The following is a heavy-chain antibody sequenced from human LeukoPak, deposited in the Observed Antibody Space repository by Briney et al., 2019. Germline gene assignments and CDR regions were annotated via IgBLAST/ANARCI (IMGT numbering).Heavy chain of an antibody. J-gene: IGHJ3*01. CDR3: AKVRSTMIVVVPHGSDFDL. D-gene: IGHD3-22*01. CDR2: ITSSSSYI. CDR1: GFIFSSYS. Sequence: PGGSLRLSCAGSGFIFSSYSMNWVRQAPGKGLEWVSSITSSSSYIYYADSVKGRFTIPRDNAKNSLYLQMNSLRAEDTAVYYCAKVRSTMIVVVPHGSDFDLWGQGTMVTVSS. V-gene: IGHV3-21*01.